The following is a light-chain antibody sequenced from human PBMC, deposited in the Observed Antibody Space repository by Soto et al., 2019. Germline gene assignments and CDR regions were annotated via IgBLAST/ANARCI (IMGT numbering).Light chain of an antibody. Sequence: DIKMTQPQSSLLASVGDRVTITCRPSQGFTNYLAWYQQKPGRVPKLLIYDASTLQSGVPSRFSGSGSGTDFTLTISSLQPEDVATYYCQKYNSGPFTFGPGTKVDIK. CDR1: QGFTNY. CDR2: DAS. V-gene: IGKV1-27*01. CDR3: QKYNSGPFT. J-gene: IGKJ3*01.